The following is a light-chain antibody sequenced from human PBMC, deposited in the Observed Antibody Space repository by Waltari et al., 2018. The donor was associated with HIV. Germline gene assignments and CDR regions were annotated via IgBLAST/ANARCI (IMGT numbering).Light chain of an antibody. CDR2: DVS. J-gene: IGLJ3*02. Sequence: QSALSQPASVSGSPGQSITIPCNGPSSDVGGYNYVSCYQQPPGNVPKLMIYDVSKRPSGVSNRFSGSKSGNTASLTISGLQAEDEADYYCSSYTSSSTGVFGGGTKLTVL. V-gene: IGLV2-14*01. CDR1: SSDVGGYNY. CDR3: SSYTSSSTGV.